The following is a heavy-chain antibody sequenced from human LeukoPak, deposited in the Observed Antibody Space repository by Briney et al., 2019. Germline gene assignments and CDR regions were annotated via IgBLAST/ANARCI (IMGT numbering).Heavy chain of an antibody. CDR2: ISWNSGSI. CDR1: GFTFDDYA. V-gene: IGHV3-9*01. J-gene: IGHJ6*03. Sequence: PGGSLRLSCAASGFTFDDYAMHWVRQAPGKGLEWVSGISWNSGSIGYADSVKGRFTISRDNAKNSLYLQMNSLRAEDTAVYYCARGYCSSTSCFYYYYYYMDVWGKGTTVTVSS. D-gene: IGHD2-2*01. CDR3: ARGYCSSTSCFYYYYYYMDV.